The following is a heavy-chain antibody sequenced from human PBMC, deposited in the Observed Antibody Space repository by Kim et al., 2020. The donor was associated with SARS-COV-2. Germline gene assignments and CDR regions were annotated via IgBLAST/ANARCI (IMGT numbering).Heavy chain of an antibody. CDR1: GFTFSSYW. J-gene: IGHJ4*02. Sequence: GGSLRLSCAASGFTFSSYWMSWVRQAPGKGLEWVANIKQDGSEKYYVDSVKGRFTISRDNAKNSLYLQMNSLRAEDTAVYYCARDTEGGAAAGTLFDYWGQGTLVTVYS. D-gene: IGHD6-13*01. CDR2: IKQDGSEK. V-gene: IGHV3-7*01. CDR3: ARDTEGGAAAGTLFDY.